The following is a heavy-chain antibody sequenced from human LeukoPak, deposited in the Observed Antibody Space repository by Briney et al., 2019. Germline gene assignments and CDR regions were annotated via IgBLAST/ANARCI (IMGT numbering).Heavy chain of an antibody. V-gene: IGHV1-69*06. D-gene: IGHD2-2*01. CDR1: GGTFSSYA. CDR3: ARDRMGPAANYSLDY. CDR2: SIPIFGTA. J-gene: IGHJ4*02. Sequence: SAKISCKASGGTFSSYAISWVLHAPPQGLEWMGWSIPIFGTANYAQKFQGRVTITADKSTSTTYMELSSLTSEDTAVYYCARDRMGPAANYSLDYWGEGTLLTVSS.